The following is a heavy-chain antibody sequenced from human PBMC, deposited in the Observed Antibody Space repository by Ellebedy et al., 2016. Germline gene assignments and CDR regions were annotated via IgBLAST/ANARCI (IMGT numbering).Heavy chain of an antibody. CDR1: GYTFAAYY. D-gene: IGHD2-2*01. CDR2: INPNSGVT. Sequence: ASVKVSXXASGYTFAAYYIHWVRQAPGQGPEWMGWINPNSGVTDYAQRFQGRVTMTRDTSITTAYLELSSLRSGDTAVYFCARKYCSGISCYSRVTDAFDIWGRGTMVIVSS. CDR3: ARKYCSGISCYSRVTDAFDI. V-gene: IGHV1-2*02. J-gene: IGHJ3*02.